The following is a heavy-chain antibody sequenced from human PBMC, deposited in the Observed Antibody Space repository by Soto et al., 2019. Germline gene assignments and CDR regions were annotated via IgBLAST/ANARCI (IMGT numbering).Heavy chain of an antibody. CDR1: GFTFDDYT. CDR3: AKDIRGYSYGSFYYYYYGMDV. CDR2: ISWDGGST. V-gene: IGHV3-43*01. Sequence: LRLSCAASGFTFDDYTMHWVRQAPVKGLEWVSLISWDGGSTYYADSVKGRFTISRDNSKNFLYLQMNSLRTEDTALYYCAKDIRGYSYGSFYYYYYGMDVWGQGTTVTVSS. J-gene: IGHJ6*02. D-gene: IGHD5-18*01.